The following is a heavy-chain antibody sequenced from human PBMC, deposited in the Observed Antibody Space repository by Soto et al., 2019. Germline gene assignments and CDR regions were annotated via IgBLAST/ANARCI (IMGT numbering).Heavy chain of an antibody. CDR2: ISAYNGNT. CDR3: ARDLRRYSCGSGIYYYYGMDV. J-gene: IGHJ6*02. D-gene: IGHD5-18*01. V-gene: IGHV1-18*01. CDR1: CYTFTSYG. Sequence: ASVKVSCKASCYTFTSYGISWVRQAPGQGLEWMGWISAYNGNTNYAQKLQGRVTMTTDTSTSTAYMELRSLRSDDTAVYYCARDLRRYSCGSGIYYYYGMDVWGQGTTVTVSS.